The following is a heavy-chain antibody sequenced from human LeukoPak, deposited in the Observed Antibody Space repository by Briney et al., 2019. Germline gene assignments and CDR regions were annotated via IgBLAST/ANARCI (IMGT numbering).Heavy chain of an antibody. D-gene: IGHD5-12*01. V-gene: IGHV3-74*01. CDR3: AKELSGYDGNY. CDR2: INSDGSST. Sequence: GGSLRLSCAASGFTFSSYWMHWVRQAPGKGLVWVSRINSDGSSTSYADSVKGRFTISRDNAKNTLYLQMNSLRAEDTAVYYCAKELSGYDGNYWGQGTLVTVSS. J-gene: IGHJ4*02. CDR1: GFTFSSYW.